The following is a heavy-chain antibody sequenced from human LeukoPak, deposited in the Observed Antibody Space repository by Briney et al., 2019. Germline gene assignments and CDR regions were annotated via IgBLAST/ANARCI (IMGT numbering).Heavy chain of an antibody. V-gene: IGHV1-69*01. D-gene: IGHD2-15*01. CDR3: ARDYWVVVVVAATPNARYGMDV. CDR1: GGTFSSYA. Sequence: ASVKVFCKASGGTFSSYAISWVRQAPGQGLEWMGGIIPIFGTANYAQKFQGRVTITADESTSTAYMELSSLRSEDTAVYYCARDYWVVVVVAATPNARYGMDVWGQGTTVTVSS. J-gene: IGHJ6*02. CDR2: IIPIFGTA.